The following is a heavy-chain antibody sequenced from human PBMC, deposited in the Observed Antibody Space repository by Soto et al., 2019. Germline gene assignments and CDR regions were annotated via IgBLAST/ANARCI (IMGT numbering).Heavy chain of an antibody. D-gene: IGHD1-26*01. CDR2: IWYDGSNK. CDR3: ARESSGSSFFDY. J-gene: IGHJ4*02. Sequence: PGGSLRLSCAASGFTFSSYGMHWVRQAPGKGLEWVAVIWYDGSNKYYADSVKGRFTISRDNSKNTLYLQMNSLRAEDTAVYYCARESSGSSFFDYWGQRTLVTVSS. V-gene: IGHV3-33*01. CDR1: GFTFSSYG.